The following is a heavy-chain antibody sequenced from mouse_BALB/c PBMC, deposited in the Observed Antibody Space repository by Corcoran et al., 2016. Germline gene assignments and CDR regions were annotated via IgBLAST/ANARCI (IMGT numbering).Heavy chain of an antibody. CDR1: GFNIKDTY. V-gene: IGHV14-3*02. CDR2: IDPANGNT. Sequence: EVQLQQSGAELVKPGASVKLSCTASGFNIKDTYMHWVKQRPEQGLEWIGRIDPANGNTKYDPKFQGKATITADTSSNTDYLQLSSLTSEYTAVYYCAGWDWYVDVWGAGTAVTVSS. J-gene: IGHJ1*01. CDR3: AGWDWYVDV.